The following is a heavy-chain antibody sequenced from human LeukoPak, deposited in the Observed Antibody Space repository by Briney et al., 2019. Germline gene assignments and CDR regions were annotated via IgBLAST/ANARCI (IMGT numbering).Heavy chain of an antibody. Sequence: GGSLRLSCAASGFTFSNAWMSWVRQAPGKGLEWVGRIKSKTDGGTTDYAAPVTGRFTISRDDAKYTLHLQMNSLKTEDTAVYYCARDADVLRYFDWLVEPPHQIYYYYGMDVWGQGTTVTVSS. V-gene: IGHV3-15*01. CDR2: IKSKTDGGTT. CDR1: GFTFSNAW. D-gene: IGHD3-9*01. CDR3: ARDADVLRYFDWLVEPPHQIYYYYGMDV. J-gene: IGHJ6*02.